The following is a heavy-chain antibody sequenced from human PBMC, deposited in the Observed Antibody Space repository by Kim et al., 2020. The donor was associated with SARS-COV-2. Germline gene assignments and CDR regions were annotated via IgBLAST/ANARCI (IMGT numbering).Heavy chain of an antibody. CDR1: GGSISSSSYY. CDR2: IYYSGST. V-gene: IGHV4-39*01. D-gene: IGHD6-13*01. J-gene: IGHJ3*02. CDR3: ARRPRRRSIAAATDAFDI. Sequence: SETLSLTCTVSGGSISSSSYYWGWIRQPPGKGLEWIGSIYYSGSTYYNPSLKSRVTISVDTSKNQFSLKLSSVTAADTAVYYCARRPRRRSIAAATDAFDIWGQGTMVTVSS.